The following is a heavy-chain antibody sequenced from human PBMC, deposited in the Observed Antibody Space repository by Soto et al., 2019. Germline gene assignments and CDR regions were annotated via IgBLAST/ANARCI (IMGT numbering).Heavy chain of an antibody. J-gene: IGHJ4*02. CDR1: GGSISSYY. CDR2: IYYSGTT. CDR3: ARDKITGLFDY. Sequence: SETLSLTCTVSGGSISSYYWSWIRQPPGKGLEWIGYIYYSGTTSYNPSLNSRVTISVDTSKNQFSLKLTSVTAADTAVYYCARDKITGLFDYWGQGTLVTVSS. V-gene: IGHV4-59*12. D-gene: IGHD2-8*02.